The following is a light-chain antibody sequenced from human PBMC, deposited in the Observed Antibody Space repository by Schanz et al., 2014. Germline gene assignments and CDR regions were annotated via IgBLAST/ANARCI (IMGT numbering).Light chain of an antibody. Sequence: DIQLTQSPPSLSTSVGDRVTITCRASQNITTFLNWYQQKPGKAPKLLIYAASSLQSGVPSRFSGGGSGTDFTLTISSLQPEDFAAYYCQQSFSTLPYTFGQGTKLEIK. CDR2: AAS. J-gene: IGKJ2*01. V-gene: IGKV1-39*01. CDR1: QNITTF. CDR3: QQSFSTLPYT.